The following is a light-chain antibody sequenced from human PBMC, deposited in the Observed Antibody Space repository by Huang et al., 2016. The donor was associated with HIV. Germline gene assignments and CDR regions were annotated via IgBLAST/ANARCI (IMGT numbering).Light chain of an antibody. V-gene: IGKV3-15*01. CDR1: ESVSGT. CDR3: QQYNNWPPA. Sequence: EIVMTQSPATLSVSPGERATLSCRASESVSGTLAWYQQKPGQAPRLLISGAPTRATGIPARFSGSGSGTEFTLTISSLQSEDFAVYYCQQYNNWPPAFGQGTKVEIK. CDR2: GAP. J-gene: IGKJ1*01.